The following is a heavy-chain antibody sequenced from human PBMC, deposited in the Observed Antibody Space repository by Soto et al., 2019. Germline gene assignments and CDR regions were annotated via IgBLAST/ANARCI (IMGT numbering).Heavy chain of an antibody. CDR2: ISAYNGNT. CDR3: GRFWSGVGGDYYYYYGMDV. V-gene: IGHV1-18*01. Sequence: ASVKVSCKASGYTFTSYGISWVRQAPGQGLEWMGWISAYNGNTNYAQKLQGRVTMTTDTSTSTAYMELRSLRSDDTAVYYCGRFWSGVGGDYYYYYGMDVWGQGTTVTVSS. D-gene: IGHD3-16*01. J-gene: IGHJ6*02. CDR1: GYTFTSYG.